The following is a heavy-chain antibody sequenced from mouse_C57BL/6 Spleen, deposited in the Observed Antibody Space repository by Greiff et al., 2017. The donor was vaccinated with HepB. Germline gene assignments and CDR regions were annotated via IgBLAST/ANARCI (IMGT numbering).Heavy chain of an antibody. Sequence: EVNLVESGGGLVKPGGSLKLSCAASGFTFSSYAMSWVRQTPEKRLEWVATISDGGSYTYYPDNVKGRFTISRDNAKNNLYLQMSHLKSEDTAMYYCARDDYGSSSFAYWGQGTLVTVSA. D-gene: IGHD1-1*01. V-gene: IGHV5-4*01. CDR3: ARDDYGSSSFAY. CDR1: GFTFSSYA. J-gene: IGHJ3*01. CDR2: ISDGGSYT.